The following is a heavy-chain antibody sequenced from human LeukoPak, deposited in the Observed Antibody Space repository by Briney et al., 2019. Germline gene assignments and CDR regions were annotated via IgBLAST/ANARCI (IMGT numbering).Heavy chain of an antibody. CDR2: ISAKNGNT. J-gene: IGHJ3*02. D-gene: IGHD3-22*01. V-gene: IGHV1-18*01. Sequence: ASVKVSCKASGNTFTSYGISWVRQAPGQGLEWMGRISAKNGNTKHAQKFQGRVTMTTDTSTTTAYMELRRLTSDDTAVYYCARDPGYYDSSGYYYFDAFDIWGQGTMVTVSS. CDR3: ARDPGYYDSSGYYYFDAFDI. CDR1: GNTFTSYG.